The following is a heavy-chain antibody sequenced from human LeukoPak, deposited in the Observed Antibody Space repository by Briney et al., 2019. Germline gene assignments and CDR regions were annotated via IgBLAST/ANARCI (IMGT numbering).Heavy chain of an antibody. Sequence: SVKVSCKASGGTFSSYAISWVRQAPGQGREWMGGIIPIFGTANYAQKFQGRVTITADESTSTAYMELSSLRSEDTAVYYCARGEDYSSGWYFYYFDYWGQGTLVTVSS. V-gene: IGHV1-69*13. D-gene: IGHD6-19*01. CDR2: IIPIFGTA. CDR1: GGTFSSYA. CDR3: ARGEDYSSGWYFYYFDY. J-gene: IGHJ4*02.